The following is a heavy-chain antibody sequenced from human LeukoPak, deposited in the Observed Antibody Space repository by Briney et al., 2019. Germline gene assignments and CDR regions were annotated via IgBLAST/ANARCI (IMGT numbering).Heavy chain of an antibody. D-gene: IGHD5-18*01. Sequence: ASVKVSCKASGYTFTSYGISWVRQAPGQGLEWMGWISAYNGNTNYAQKLQGRVTMTTDTSTSTAYMELRSLRSDDTAVYYCARDNVILGYSYGYGGYWGQGTLVTVSS. CDR3: ARDNVILGYSYGYGGY. CDR1: GYTFTSYG. J-gene: IGHJ4*02. CDR2: ISAYNGNT. V-gene: IGHV1-18*01.